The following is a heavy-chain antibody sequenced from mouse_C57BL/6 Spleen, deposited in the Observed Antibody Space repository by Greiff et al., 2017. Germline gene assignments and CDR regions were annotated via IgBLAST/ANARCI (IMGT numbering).Heavy chain of an antibody. CDR1: GYTFTSYW. Sequence: QVQLQQPGAELVQPGASVTMSCKASGYTFTSYWITWVKQRPGQGLEWIGDFYPGSGSPNYNEKFKSKATLTVDTSSSTAYLHLSSLTSEDSAVYCWERIDYEYDGSYVDYWGQGTTLTVSA. D-gene: IGHD2-4*01. CDR2: FYPGSGSP. J-gene: IGHJ2*01. CDR3: ERIDYEYDGSYVDY. V-gene: IGHV1-55*01.